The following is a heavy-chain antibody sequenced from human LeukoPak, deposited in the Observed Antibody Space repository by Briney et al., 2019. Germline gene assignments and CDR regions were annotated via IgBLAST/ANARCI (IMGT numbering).Heavy chain of an antibody. D-gene: IGHD2-15*01. CDR2: FDPEDGET. V-gene: IGHV1-24*01. CDR3: ATKGSSGGSAYYYYYMDV. CDR1: GYTLTELS. J-gene: IGHJ6*03. Sequence: ASVKVSCKVSGYTLTELSMHWVRQAPGKGLEGMGGFDPEDGETIYAQKFQGRVTMTEDASTDTAYMELSSLRSEDTAVYYCATKGSSGGSAYYYYYMDVWGKGTTVTVSS.